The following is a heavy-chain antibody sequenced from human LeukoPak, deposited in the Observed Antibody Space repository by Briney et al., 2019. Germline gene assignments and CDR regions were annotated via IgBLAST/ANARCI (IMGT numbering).Heavy chain of an antibody. CDR3: AKDLSSSSWYILYYGMDV. V-gene: IGHV3-30*18. D-gene: IGHD6-13*01. CDR1: GFTFSSYG. J-gene: IGHJ6*02. Sequence: GGSLRLSCAASGFTFSSYGMHWVRQAPGKGLEWVAVISYDGSNKYYADSVKGRFTISRDNSKNTLYLQMNSLRAEDTAVYYCAKDLSSSSWYILYYGMDVWGQGTTVTVSS. CDR2: ISYDGSNK.